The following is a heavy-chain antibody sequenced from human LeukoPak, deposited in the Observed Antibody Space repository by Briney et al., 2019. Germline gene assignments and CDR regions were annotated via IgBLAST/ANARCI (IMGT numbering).Heavy chain of an antibody. V-gene: IGHV4-4*07. CDR3: ASGTGPAFDI. CDR1: GGSISNYF. CDR2: IRTSGIT. J-gene: IGHJ3*02. Sequence: ASETLSLTCTVSGGSISNYFWSWIRQPAGKGLEWIGRIRTSGITDDNPSLKSRVTMSVDTSENQFSLNLSSVTAADTAVYYCASGTGPAFDIWGQGTMVTVSS. D-gene: IGHD1-26*01.